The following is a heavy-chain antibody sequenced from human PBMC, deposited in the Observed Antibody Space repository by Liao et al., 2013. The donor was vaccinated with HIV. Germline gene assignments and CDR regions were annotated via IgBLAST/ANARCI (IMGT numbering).Heavy chain of an antibody. J-gene: IGHJ4*02. CDR2: INYSGST. V-gene: IGHV4-34*02. CDR3: ARGPRGTVTGPVRFDY. D-gene: IGHD6-19*01. CDR1: GGSFSAYY. Sequence: QVQLQQWGAGLLKPSETLSLTCAVYGGSFSAYYWSWIRQPPGKGLEWIGEINYSGSTKYNPSLKSRVTTSVDTSKNQFSLKLSSVTAADTAVYYCARGPRGTVTGPVRFDYWGQGTLVTVSS.